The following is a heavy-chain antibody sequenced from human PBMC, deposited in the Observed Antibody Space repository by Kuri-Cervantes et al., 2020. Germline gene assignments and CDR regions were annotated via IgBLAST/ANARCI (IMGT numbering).Heavy chain of an antibody. CDR1: GFTFSSYA. CDR3: ARWGGGYYYYGMDV. Sequence: GESLKISCAASGFTFSSYAMSWVRQAPGKGLEWVSGISGSAGTTYYADSVKGRFTISRDNSRNTLYLQMNSLRAEDTAVYYCARWGGGYYYYGMDVWGQGTTVTVSS. D-gene: IGHD3-10*01. V-gene: IGHV3-23*01. J-gene: IGHJ6*02. CDR2: ISGSAGTT.